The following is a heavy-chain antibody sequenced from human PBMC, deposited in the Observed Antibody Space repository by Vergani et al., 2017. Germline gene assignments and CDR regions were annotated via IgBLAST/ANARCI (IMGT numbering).Heavy chain of an antibody. Sequence: QVQLQESGPGLVKPSETLSLTCTVSGGSISSYYWSWIRQPAGKGLEWIGRIYTSGSTNYNPPLKSRVTMSVDTSKNQFSLKLSSVTAADTAVYYCARSTSRVDFYFDDWSQGTLVTVSS. CDR2: IYTSGST. CDR3: ARSTSRVDFYFDD. J-gene: IGHJ4*02. V-gene: IGHV4-4*07. D-gene: IGHD2-2*01. CDR1: GGSISSYY.